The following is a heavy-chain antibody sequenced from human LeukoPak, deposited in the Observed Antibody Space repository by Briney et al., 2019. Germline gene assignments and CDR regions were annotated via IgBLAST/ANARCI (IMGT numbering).Heavy chain of an antibody. J-gene: IGHJ4*02. CDR2: INTDGSST. D-gene: IGHD3-10*01. CDR3: AKISDFYGSGTD. CDR1: GFTFDDYA. Sequence: QPGRSLRLSCAASGFTFDDYAMYWVRQAPGKGLVWVSRINTDGSSTSYADSVKGRFTISRDNAKNTLYLQMNSLRAEDTALYYCAKISDFYGSGTDWGQGTLVTVSS. V-gene: IGHV3-74*01.